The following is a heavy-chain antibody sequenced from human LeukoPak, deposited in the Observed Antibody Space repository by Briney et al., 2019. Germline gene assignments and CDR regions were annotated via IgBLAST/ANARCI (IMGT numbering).Heavy chain of an antibody. CDR2: ITGSGRTT. CDR3: AREDASSLDV. CDR1: GFSFSSFA. V-gene: IGHV3-23*01. Sequence: GSLRLSCEASGFSFSSFAMSWVRQAPGKGLQWVSSITGSGRTTYYADSVKGRFTISRDNSKKTRHLHMNSLRAEDTAVYYCAREDASSLDVWGKGTTVTVSS. J-gene: IGHJ6*04. D-gene: IGHD3-10*01.